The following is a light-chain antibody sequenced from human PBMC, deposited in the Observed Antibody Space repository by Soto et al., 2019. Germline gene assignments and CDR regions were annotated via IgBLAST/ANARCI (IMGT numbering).Light chain of an antibody. CDR3: NSHGDSKNYVV. V-gene: IGLV2-8*01. CDR2: EVN. J-gene: IGLJ3*02. CDR1: SSDVGACNS. Sequence: QSVLTQPPSASGSPGQSVTISCTGTSSDVGACNSVSWYQQHPGKAPRLMIYEVNNRPSGVPDRFSGSKSGNTASLPVSGLQADDDADYYCNSHGDSKNYVVFGGGTKLTVL.